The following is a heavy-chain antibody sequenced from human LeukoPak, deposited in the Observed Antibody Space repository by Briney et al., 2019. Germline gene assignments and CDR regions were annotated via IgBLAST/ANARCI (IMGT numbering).Heavy chain of an antibody. CDR1: GFTVSSNY. CDR2: IYSAGST. V-gene: IGHV3-66*01. D-gene: IGHD6-19*01. J-gene: IGHJ4*02. Sequence: PGGSLRLSCAVSGFTVSSNYMSWVRQAPGKGLEWASTIYSAGSTHYGDSVKGRFTISRDNSENTLYLQMNSLRAEDTAVYYCARGSGWSLDYWGQGTLVTVSS. CDR3: ARGSGWSLDY.